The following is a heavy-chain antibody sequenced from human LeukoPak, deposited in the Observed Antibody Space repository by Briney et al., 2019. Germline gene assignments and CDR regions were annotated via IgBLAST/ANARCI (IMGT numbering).Heavy chain of an antibody. Sequence: ASVKVPCKVSEYTLTELSMHWVRQAPGKGLEWMGGFDPEDGETIYSQKFQGRVTMTEDTSTDTAYMELSSLRSEDTAVYYCATAHYYGTWGYYFDDWGQGTLVTVSS. CDR3: ATAHYYGTWGYYFDD. D-gene: IGHD3-10*01. CDR1: EYTLTELS. CDR2: FDPEDGET. V-gene: IGHV1-24*01. J-gene: IGHJ4*02.